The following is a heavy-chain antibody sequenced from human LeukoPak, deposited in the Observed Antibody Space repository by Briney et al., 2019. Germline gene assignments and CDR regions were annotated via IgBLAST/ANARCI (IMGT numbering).Heavy chain of an antibody. CDR2: INHSGST. CDR3: ARGDRYCSGGSCYYYFDY. J-gene: IGHJ4*02. D-gene: IGHD2-15*01. Sequence: SETLSLTCAVYGGSFSGYYWSWIRQPPGKGLEWIGEINHSGSTNYNPSLKSRVTISVDTSKNQFSLKLSSVTAADTAVYYCARGDRYCSGGSCYYYFDYWGQGTLVTASS. CDR1: GGSFSGYY. V-gene: IGHV4-34*01.